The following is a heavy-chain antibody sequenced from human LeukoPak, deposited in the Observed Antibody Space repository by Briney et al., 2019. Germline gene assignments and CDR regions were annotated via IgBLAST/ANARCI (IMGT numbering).Heavy chain of an antibody. Sequence: SETLSLTCTVSGGSISSYYWSWIRQPPGKGLEWIGYIYYSGTTYYSPSLKSRAIISVDTSKNQFSLRLTSVTAADTAVYYCARASYDFWSGYYEHVDYWGQGTLVTVSS. J-gene: IGHJ4*02. D-gene: IGHD3-3*01. CDR2: IYYSGTT. V-gene: IGHV4-59*12. CDR3: ARASYDFWSGYYEHVDY. CDR1: GGSISSYY.